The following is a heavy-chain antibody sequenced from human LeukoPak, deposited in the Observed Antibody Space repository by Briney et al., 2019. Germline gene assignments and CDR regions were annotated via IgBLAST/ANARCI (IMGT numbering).Heavy chain of an antibody. CDR2: INPNSGGT. V-gene: IGHV1-2*02. J-gene: IGHJ5*02. CDR1: GYTFTGYY. D-gene: IGHD2-21*02. CDR3: ARDLGVVTAHNWFDP. Sequence: ASVKVSCKASGYTFTGYYMHWVRQAPGQGLEWMGWINPNSGGTNYAQKFQGRVTMTRDTSISTAYMELSRLRSDDTAVYYCARDLGVVTAHNWFDPRGQGTLVTVSS.